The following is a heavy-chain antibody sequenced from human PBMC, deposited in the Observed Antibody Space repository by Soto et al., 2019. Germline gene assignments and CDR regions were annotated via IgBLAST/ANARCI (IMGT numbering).Heavy chain of an antibody. J-gene: IGHJ4*02. V-gene: IGHV1-69*13. CDR1: GGTFSSYA. CDR2: IIPIFGTA. D-gene: IGHD3-10*01. CDR3: AREVTMDPLGFDY. Sequence: ASVKVSCKASGGTFSSYAISWVRQAPGQGLEWMGGIIPIFGTANYAQKFQGRVTITADESTSTAYMELSSLRSEDTAVYYCAREVTMDPLGFDYWGQETLVTVSS.